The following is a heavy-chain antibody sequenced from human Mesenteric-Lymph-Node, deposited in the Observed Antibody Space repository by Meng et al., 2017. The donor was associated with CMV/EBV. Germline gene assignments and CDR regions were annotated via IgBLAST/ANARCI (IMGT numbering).Heavy chain of an antibody. J-gene: IGHJ5*02. CDR3: ARGRLLWFGSSNWFDP. CDR2: INHSGST. D-gene: IGHD3-10*01. V-gene: IGHV4-34*01. Sequence: GSLRLSCAVYGGSFSDYYWSWIRQPPGKGLEWIGEINHSGSTNYNPSLKSRVTTSVDTSKNQFSLKLNSVTAADTAVYYCARGRLLWFGSSNWFDPWGLGILVTVSS. CDR1: GGSFSDYY.